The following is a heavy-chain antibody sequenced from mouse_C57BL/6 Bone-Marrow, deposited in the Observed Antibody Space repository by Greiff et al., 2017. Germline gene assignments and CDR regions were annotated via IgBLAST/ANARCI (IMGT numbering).Heavy chain of an antibody. J-gene: IGHJ3*01. Sequence: QVQLKQSGAELMKPGASVKLSCKATGYTFTGYWIEWVKQRPGHGLEWIGEILPGSGSTNYNEKFKGKATFTADTSSNTAYMQLSSLTTEDSAIYYCARWGYYYGSTSWFAYWGQGTLVTVSA. CDR3: ARWGYYYGSTSWFAY. D-gene: IGHD1-1*01. V-gene: IGHV1-9*01. CDR1: GYTFTGYW. CDR2: ILPGSGST.